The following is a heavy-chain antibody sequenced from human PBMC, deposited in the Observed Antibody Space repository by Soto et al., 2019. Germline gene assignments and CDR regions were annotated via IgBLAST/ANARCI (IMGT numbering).Heavy chain of an antibody. J-gene: IGHJ6*02. CDR3: ARSYPNTIFGVVPSRGLDV. D-gene: IGHD3-3*01. Sequence: PSETLSFTCIVSGGSISSNYWSWIRQPPGKGLEWIGYIYYTGSTNFNPSLKNRVIISVDTSKNQFSLKLSSVTAADTAVYYCARSYPNTIFGVVPSRGLDVWGQGTTVTVSS. CDR2: IYYTGST. CDR1: GGSISSNY. V-gene: IGHV4-59*01.